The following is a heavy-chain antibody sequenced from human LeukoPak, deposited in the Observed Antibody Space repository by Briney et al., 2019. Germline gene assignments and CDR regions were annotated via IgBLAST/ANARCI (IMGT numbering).Heavy chain of an antibody. Sequence: ASVKVSCKASGYTFTSYYMHWVRQAPGQGLEWMGIINPSGGSTSYAQKFQGRVTITADESTTTAYMELNSLRSEDTAMYYCARDWGMGPSSSWAWGQGTLVTVSS. CDR1: GYTFTSYY. V-gene: IGHV1-46*01. CDR3: ARDWGMGPSSSWA. CDR2: INPSGGST. J-gene: IGHJ5*02. D-gene: IGHD6-13*01.